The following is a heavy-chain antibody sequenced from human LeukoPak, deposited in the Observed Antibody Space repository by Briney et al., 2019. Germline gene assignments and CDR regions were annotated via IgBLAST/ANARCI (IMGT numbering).Heavy chain of an antibody. V-gene: IGHV3-66*01. CDR2: IYSGGST. CDR3: ASPRGYSYGSYFDY. Sequence: PGGSLRLSCAASGFTVSSNYMSWVRQAPGKGLEWVSVIYSGGSTYYADSVKGRFTISRDNSKNTLYLQMNSLRAEDTAVYYCASPRGYSYGSYFDYWGQGTLVTVSS. CDR1: GFTVSSNY. D-gene: IGHD5-18*01. J-gene: IGHJ4*02.